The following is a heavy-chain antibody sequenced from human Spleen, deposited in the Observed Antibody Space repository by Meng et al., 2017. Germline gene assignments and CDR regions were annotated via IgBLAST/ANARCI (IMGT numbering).Heavy chain of an antibody. D-gene: IGHD4-11*01. CDR2: INHSGST. CDR1: GGSFSDYY. CDR3: ARGPTTMAHDFDY. J-gene: IGHJ4*02. Sequence: QGQLQQWGAGLLTPSENLSLTCVVSGGSFSDYYWSWIRQPPGKGLEWIGEINHSGSTNYNPSLESRATISVDTSQNNLSLKLSSVTAADSAVYYCARGPTTMAHDFDYWGQGTLVTVSS. V-gene: IGHV4-34*01.